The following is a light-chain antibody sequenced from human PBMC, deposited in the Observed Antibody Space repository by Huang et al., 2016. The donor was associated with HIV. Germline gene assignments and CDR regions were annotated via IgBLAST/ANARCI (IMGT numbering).Light chain of an antibody. CDR3: QQRSAWRT. CDR2: DAS. CDR1: QSISTY. V-gene: IGKV3-11*01. J-gene: IGKJ4*01. Sequence: EIVLTPSPATLSLSPGERSTLSCRASQSISTYFAWYQHRPGQSPRLLIYDASKGAVGVPTRFSGRGSGTGFTLTISRPEPEEFAVYCCQQRSAWRTFGGGTRVEI.